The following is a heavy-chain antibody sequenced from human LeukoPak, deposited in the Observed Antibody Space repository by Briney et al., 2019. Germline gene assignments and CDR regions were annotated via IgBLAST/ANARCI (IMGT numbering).Heavy chain of an antibody. D-gene: IGHD3-3*01. CDR1: GFTFSSYE. CDR3: AKEYYDFWSGYYIVWGRYFDY. V-gene: IGHV3-48*03. J-gene: IGHJ4*02. Sequence: GGSLRLSCAASGFTFSSYEMNWFRQAPGKGLEWVSSIIRSGSTIYYAGSVKGRFTISRDNAKNSLYLQRKSLRAGAPAVNYFAKEYYDFWSGYYIVWGRYFDYWGRGTLVTVSS. CDR2: IIRSGSTI.